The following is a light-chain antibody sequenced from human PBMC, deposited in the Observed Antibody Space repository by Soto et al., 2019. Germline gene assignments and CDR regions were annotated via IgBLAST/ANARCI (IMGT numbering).Light chain of an antibody. CDR2: DVS. V-gene: IGLV2-14*01. Sequence: QSALTQPASVSGSPGQSITISCVGTSGDIGDYNYVSWYQQHPGKVPKVIIYDVSNRPSGVSYRFSGTKSGNTASLTVSGLHAEDEADYYCCSYTSSGTLIFGTGTKLTVL. J-gene: IGLJ1*01. CDR3: CSYTSSGTLI. CDR1: SGDIGDYNY.